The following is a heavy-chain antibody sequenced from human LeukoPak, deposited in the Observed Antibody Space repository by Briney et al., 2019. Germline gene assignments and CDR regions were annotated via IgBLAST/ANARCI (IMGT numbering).Heavy chain of an antibody. Sequence: SETPSLTCTVSGVSISSHYWSWVRQSPGKGLEWIGYIYHSGSTNYNPSLQSRVTISVDTSKNQFSLKLSSVTAADTAVYYCARGGSGSSDDYWGQGTLVTVSS. CDR1: GVSISSHY. CDR3: ARGGSGSSDDY. J-gene: IGHJ4*02. CDR2: IYHSGST. D-gene: IGHD3-10*01. V-gene: IGHV4-59*11.